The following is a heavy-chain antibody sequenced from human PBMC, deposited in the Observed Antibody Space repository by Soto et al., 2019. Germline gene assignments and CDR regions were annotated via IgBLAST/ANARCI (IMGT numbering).Heavy chain of an antibody. CDR1: GFTFSIYG. V-gene: IGHV3-30*18. J-gene: IGHJ4*02. D-gene: IGHD6-13*01. CDR2: ISYDGSNK. CDR3: AKDLDMAHSWSY. Sequence: QVQLVESGGGVVQPGRSLRLSCAASGFTFSIYGMHWVRQAPGKGLEWVAVISYDGSNKYYADSVKGRFTISRDNSKNARYLQMNTLRAEDTAVYYCAKDLDMAHSWSYWGQGTLVTVSS.